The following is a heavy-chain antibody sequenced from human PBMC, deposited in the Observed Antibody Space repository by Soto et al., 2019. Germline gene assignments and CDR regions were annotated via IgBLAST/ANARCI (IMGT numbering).Heavy chain of an antibody. Sequence: AGGSLRLSCAASGFTFSNYNMNWVRQAPGKGLVWVSSISTSSAYIYYADSVKGRFTISRDNAKNSLYLQLNSLRAEDTAVYYCARDGRAYCGGDCYSDYWGQGTLVTVSS. D-gene: IGHD2-21*02. CDR3: ARDGRAYCGGDCYSDY. V-gene: IGHV3-21*01. CDR2: ISTSSAYI. J-gene: IGHJ4*02. CDR1: GFTFSNYN.